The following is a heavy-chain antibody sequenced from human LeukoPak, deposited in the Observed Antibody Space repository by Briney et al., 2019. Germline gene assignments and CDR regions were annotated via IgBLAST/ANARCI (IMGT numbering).Heavy chain of an antibody. V-gene: IGHV5-51*01. CDR1: GYNFISYW. J-gene: IGHJ4*02. CDR2: IYPGDSDI. CDR3: ARSLCPDY. Sequence: LGESLKISCKGSGYNFISYWIGWVRQMPGKGLEWIGIIYPGDSDIRYSPSFQGQVTISADKSISTAYLQWSSLKASDTAMYYCARSLCPDYWGQGTLVTVSS.